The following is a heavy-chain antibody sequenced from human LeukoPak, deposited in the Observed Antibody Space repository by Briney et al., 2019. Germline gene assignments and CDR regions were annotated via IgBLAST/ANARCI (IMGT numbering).Heavy chain of an antibody. CDR3: ARETYSGYEFDY. D-gene: IGHD5-12*01. V-gene: IGHV3-30-3*01. CDR1: GFTFSSYA. CDR2: ISDDGGIK. Sequence: GGSLRLSCAASGFTFSSYAMHWVRQAPGKGLEWVAVISDDGGIKLYTDSVKGRFSISRDNSKDTMSLEMNSLRAEDTAVYYCARETYSGYEFDYWGQGTLVTVSS. J-gene: IGHJ4*02.